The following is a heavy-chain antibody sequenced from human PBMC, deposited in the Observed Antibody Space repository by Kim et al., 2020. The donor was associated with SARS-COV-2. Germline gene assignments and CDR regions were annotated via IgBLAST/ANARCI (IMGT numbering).Heavy chain of an antibody. CDR2: INAGNGNT. CDR3: ARDGNHCTGGVCYLYYYYMDV. CDR1: GYTFTSYA. D-gene: IGHD2-8*02. J-gene: IGHJ6*03. Sequence: ASVKVSCKASGYTFTSYAMHWVRQAPGQRLEWMGWINAGNGNTKYSQKFQGRVTITRDTSASTAYMELSSLRSEDTAVYYCARDGNHCTGGVCYLYYYYMDVWGKGTTVTVSS. V-gene: IGHV1-3*01.